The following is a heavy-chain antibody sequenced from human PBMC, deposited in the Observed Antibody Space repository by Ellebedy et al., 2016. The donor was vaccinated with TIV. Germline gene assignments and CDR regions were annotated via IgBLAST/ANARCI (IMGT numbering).Heavy chain of an antibody. V-gene: IGHV1-18*01. CDR1: GYTFTSYG. CDR2: ISAYNGNT. J-gene: IGHJ6*02. Sequence: AASVKVSCKASGYTFTSYGISWVRQAPGQGLEWMGWISAYNGNTNYAQKLQGRVTMTTDTSTSTADMELRRLRSDDTAVYYCARDRRRIVRFLEWFGDRYDGMDVWGQGTTVTVSS. D-gene: IGHD3-3*01. CDR3: ARDRRRIVRFLEWFGDRYDGMDV.